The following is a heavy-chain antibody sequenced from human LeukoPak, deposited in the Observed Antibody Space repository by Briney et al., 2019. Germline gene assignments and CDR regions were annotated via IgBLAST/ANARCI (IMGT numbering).Heavy chain of an antibody. D-gene: IGHD3-10*01. J-gene: IGHJ4*02. CDR1: GFTVSSNY. CDR2: IYSGGTT. Sequence: GGSLRLSCAASGFTVSSNYMSWVRQAPGKGLEWVSAIYSGGTTYYADSVKGRFTISRDNSKNTLYLQMNSLRAEDTAVYYCATAPGSSGSYPFDYWGQGTLLTVSS. CDR3: ATAPGSSGSYPFDY. V-gene: IGHV3-53*01.